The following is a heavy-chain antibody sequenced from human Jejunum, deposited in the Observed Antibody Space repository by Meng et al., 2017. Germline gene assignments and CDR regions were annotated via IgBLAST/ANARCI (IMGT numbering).Heavy chain of an antibody. V-gene: IGHV3-15*01. CDR2: IKSETDGGTR. J-gene: IGHJ4*02. CDR1: GFTFSHVW. D-gene: IGHD3-10*01. Sequence: GGSLRLSCAASGFTFSHVWMNWVRQAPGKGLEWVGRIKSETDGGTRDYAAPVKDRLTISRDDSKNTLYLQMNSLKTEDTAMYYCTTDVTMRIYWGQGTPVTVSS. CDR3: TTDVTMRIY.